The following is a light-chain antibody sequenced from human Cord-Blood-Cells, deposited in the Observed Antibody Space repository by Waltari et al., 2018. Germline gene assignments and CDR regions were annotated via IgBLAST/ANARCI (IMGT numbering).Light chain of an antibody. V-gene: IGKV3-15*01. CDR1: QSGSSN. J-gene: IGKJ4*01. Sequence: EIVMTQSPATLSVSPGDRATPSCRASQSGSSNLAWYQQKPGQAPRLLIYGASTRATGIPARFSGSGSGTEFTLTISSLQSEDFAVYYWQQYNNWPLTFGGGTKVEIK. CDR2: GAS. CDR3: QQYNNWPLT.